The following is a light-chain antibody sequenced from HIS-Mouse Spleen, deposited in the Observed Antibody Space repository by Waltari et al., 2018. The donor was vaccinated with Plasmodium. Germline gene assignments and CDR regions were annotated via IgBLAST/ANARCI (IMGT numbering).Light chain of an antibody. J-gene: IGKJ3*01. V-gene: IGKV3-15*01. CDR2: GAS. CDR1: QSVSNN. Sequence: EIVMTQSPATLSVSPGERATLSCRASQSVSNNLYGYQQKPGQAPRLLIYGASTRATGIPARFSGSGSGTEFTLTISSLQSEDFAVYYCQQYNNWSFTFGPGTKVDIK. CDR3: QQYNNWSFT.